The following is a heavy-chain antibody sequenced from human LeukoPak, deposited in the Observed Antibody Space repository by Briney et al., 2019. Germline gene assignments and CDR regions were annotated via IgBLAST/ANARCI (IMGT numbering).Heavy chain of an antibody. CDR3: AREYSGRGFDY. J-gene: IGHJ4*02. V-gene: IGHV3-7*04. Sequence: GESLKISCAASGFTFSSYWMSWVRQAPGKGLEWVANIQPDGSEKYFVDSVKGRFTISRDNARNSLYLQMNSLRAEDTAVYYCAREYSGRGFDYWGQGTLVTVSS. CDR2: IQPDGSEK. CDR1: GFTFSSYW. D-gene: IGHD5-12*01.